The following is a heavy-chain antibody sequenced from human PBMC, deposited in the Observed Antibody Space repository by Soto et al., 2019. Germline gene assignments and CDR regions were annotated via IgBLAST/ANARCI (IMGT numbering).Heavy chain of an antibody. CDR1: GGTFSSYA. CDR3: ARVSQYCSGGSCYLYYYGMDV. J-gene: IGHJ6*02. D-gene: IGHD2-15*01. Sequence: ASVKVSCKASGGTFSSYAISWVRQAPGQGLEWMGGIIPIFGTANYAQKFQGRVTITADESTSTAYMELNSLRAEDTAVYYCARVSQYCSGGSCYLYYYGMDVWGQGTTVTVSS. V-gene: IGHV1-69*13. CDR2: IIPIFGTA.